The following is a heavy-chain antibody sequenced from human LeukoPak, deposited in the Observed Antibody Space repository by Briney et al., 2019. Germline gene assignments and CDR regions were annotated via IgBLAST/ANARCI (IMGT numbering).Heavy chain of an antibody. D-gene: IGHD3-22*01. J-gene: IGHJ6*02. Sequence: GGSLRLSCAASGFTFSSYEMNWVRQAPGKGLEWVSYISSSGSTIYYADSVKSRFTISRDNAKNSLYLQMNSLRAEDTAVYYCARDNYYDSSGYYLYYYGMDVWGQGTTVTVSS. CDR3: ARDNYYDSSGYYLYYYGMDV. V-gene: IGHV3-48*03. CDR1: GFTFSSYE. CDR2: ISSSGSTI.